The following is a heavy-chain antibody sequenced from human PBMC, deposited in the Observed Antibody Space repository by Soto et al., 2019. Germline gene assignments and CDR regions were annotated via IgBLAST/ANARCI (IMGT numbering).Heavy chain of an antibody. V-gene: IGHV3-7*05. D-gene: IGHD6-19*01. J-gene: IGHJ5*02. CDR2: IKQDGSEK. Sequence: GGSLRLSCAASGFTFSSYWMSWVRQAPGKGLEWVANIKQDGSEKYYVDSVKGRFTISRDNAKNSLYLQMNSLRAEDTAVYYCARDYSSGWYRGNWFDPWGQGTLVTVSS. CDR3: ARDYSSGWYRGNWFDP. CDR1: GFTFSSYW.